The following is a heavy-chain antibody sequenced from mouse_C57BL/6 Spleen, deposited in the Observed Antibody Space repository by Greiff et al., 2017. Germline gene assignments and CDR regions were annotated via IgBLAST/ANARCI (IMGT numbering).Heavy chain of an antibody. CDR3: ADGYYPNYYAMDD. J-gene: IGHJ4*01. CDR1: GFNIKDYY. V-gene: IGHV14-2*01. D-gene: IGHD2-3*01. CDR2: IDPEDGDT. Sequence: EVQLQQSGAELVKPGASVKLSCTASGFNIKDYYMHWVKQRPEQGLEWIGRIDPEDGDTKYAPKFQGKATITADTSSNTAYLQLSSLTSEDTAVYCCADGYYPNYYAMDDWGQGTSVTVSS.